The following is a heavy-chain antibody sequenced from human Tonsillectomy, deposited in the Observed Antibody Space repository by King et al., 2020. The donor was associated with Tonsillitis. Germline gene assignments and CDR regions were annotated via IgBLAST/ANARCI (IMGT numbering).Heavy chain of an antibody. CDR2: ITDRGDST. V-gene: IGHV3-23*04. J-gene: IGHJ4*02. Sequence: VQLVESGGGLVQPGGSLRLSCAASGFTFSIYAMSWVRQAPGKGLEWVSAITDRGDSTYYADSVKGRFTISRDNSKNTLYLQMNSLRAEDTAVYYCAKFYEFWNGPIDYWAQGTLVTVSS. CDR3: AKFYEFWNGPIDY. CDR1: GFTFSIYA. D-gene: IGHD3-3*01.